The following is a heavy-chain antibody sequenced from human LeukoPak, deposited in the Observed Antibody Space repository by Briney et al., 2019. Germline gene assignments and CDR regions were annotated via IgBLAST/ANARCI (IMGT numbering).Heavy chain of an antibody. CDR3: AIDGSGSYYNPTFDY. Sequence: GGSLRLSCAASGFTFSSYAMHWVRQAPGKGLEWVAVISYDGSKKYYADSVKGRFTISRDNSKNTLYLQMNSLRAEDTAVYYCAIDGSGSYYNPTFDYWGQGTLVTVSS. D-gene: IGHD3-10*01. CDR1: GFTFSSYA. CDR2: ISYDGSKK. J-gene: IGHJ4*02. V-gene: IGHV3-30*04.